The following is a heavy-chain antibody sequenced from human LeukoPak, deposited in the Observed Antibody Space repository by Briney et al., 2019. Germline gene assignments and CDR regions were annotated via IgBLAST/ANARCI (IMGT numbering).Heavy chain of an antibody. D-gene: IGHD4-17*01. CDR3: ARDWEADYGDSYYFDY. CDR1: GGSFSGYY. V-gene: IGHV4-34*01. CDR2: INHSGST. J-gene: IGHJ4*02. Sequence: PSETLSLTCAVYGGSFSGYYWNWIRQPPGKGLEWIGEINHSGSTYYNPSLKSRVTISVDTSKNQFSLKLSSVTAADTAVYYCARDWEADYGDSYYFDYWGQGTLVTVSS.